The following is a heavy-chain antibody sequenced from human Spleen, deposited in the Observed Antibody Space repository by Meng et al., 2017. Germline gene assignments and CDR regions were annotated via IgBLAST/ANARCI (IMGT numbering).Heavy chain of an antibody. V-gene: IGHV4-59*08. Sequence: QVQLQESGPGLVKPSETLSPTCAVSGDSISGYFWSWIRQPPGKGLEWIGYVFYTGSTKYNPSLKSRVTVSIDTSRNQFSLWLTSVTAADTAVYYCVRSSGWVKTGFDPWGQGTLVTVSS. CDR1: GDSISGYF. D-gene: IGHD6-19*01. CDR2: VFYTGST. CDR3: VRSSGWVKTGFDP. J-gene: IGHJ5*02.